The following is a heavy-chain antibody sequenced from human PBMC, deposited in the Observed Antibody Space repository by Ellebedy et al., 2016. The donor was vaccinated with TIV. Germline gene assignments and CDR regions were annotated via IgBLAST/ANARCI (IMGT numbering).Heavy chain of an antibody. CDR3: AKGRGGGSDSSAPRYYFDY. CDR1: GFSFSAYW. J-gene: IGHJ4*02. Sequence: PGGSLRLSCAASGFSFSAYWMTWVSQAPGKGLEWVSTISNTGSRTYYADSVEGRFIISRDNSKKTLYLQMNSLRAEDTAVYYCAKGRGGGSDSSAPRYYFDYWGLGTLVTVSS. CDR2: ISNTGSRT. V-gene: IGHV3-23*01. D-gene: IGHD3-22*01.